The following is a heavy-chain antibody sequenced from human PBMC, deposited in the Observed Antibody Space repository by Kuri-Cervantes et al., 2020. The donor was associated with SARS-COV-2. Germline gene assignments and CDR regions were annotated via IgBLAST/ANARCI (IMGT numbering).Heavy chain of an antibody. V-gene: IGHV3-21*01. D-gene: IGHD3-10*01. J-gene: IGHJ4*02. CDR2: ISSSSSYI. CDR3: ARDDGSGSYFTFDY. CDR1: GFTFSSYS. Sequence: GGSLRLSCAASGFTFSSYSMNWVRQAPGKGLEWVSSISSSSSYIYYADSVKGRLTISRDNAKNSLYLQMNSLRAEDTAVYYCARDDGSGSYFTFDYWGQGTLVTVSS.